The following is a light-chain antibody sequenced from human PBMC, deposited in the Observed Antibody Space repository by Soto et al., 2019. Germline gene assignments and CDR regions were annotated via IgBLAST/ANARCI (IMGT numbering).Light chain of an antibody. J-gene: IGKJ4*01. CDR3: QQYNIYPLT. V-gene: IGKV1D-16*01. CDR2: AAS. Sequence: DVRMTQSPSSLCASVGDRVTMTCRASLDINSYLAWYQQKPGNAPKSLIYAASSLQTGVPSRFSGSESGTDFTLTISNLQPEDSATYYCQQYNIYPLTFGGGTKVEIK. CDR1: LDINSY.